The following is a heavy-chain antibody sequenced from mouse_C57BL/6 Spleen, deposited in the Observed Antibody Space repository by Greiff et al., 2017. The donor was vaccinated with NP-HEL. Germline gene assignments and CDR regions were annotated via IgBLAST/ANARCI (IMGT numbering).Heavy chain of an antibody. CDR1: GFSLSTFGMG. Sequence: QVTLKESGPGILQPSQTLSLTCSFSGFSLSTFGMGVGWIRQPPGKGLEWLAHIWWDDDKYYNPALKSRLTTSKATSKNQVFLKIANVDTADTATYYGARIERGRGWYFDVWGTGTTVSVSS. V-gene: IGHV8-8*01. CDR3: ARIERGRGWYFDV. CDR2: IWWDDDK. J-gene: IGHJ1*03. D-gene: IGHD4-1*01.